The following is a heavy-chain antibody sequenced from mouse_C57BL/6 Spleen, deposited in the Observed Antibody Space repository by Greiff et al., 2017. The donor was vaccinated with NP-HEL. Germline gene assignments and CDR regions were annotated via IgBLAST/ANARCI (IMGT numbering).Heavy chain of an antibody. CDR2: INPSSGYT. D-gene: IGHD2-5*01. CDR3: ATYSNYAMDY. Sequence: VQGVESGAELARPGASVKMSCKASGYTFTSYTMHWVKQRPGQGLEWIGYINPSSGYTKYNQKFKDKATLTADKSSSTAYMQLSSLTSEDSAVYYCATYSNYAMDYWGQGTSVTVSS. V-gene: IGHV1-4*01. CDR1: GYTFTSYT. J-gene: IGHJ4*01.